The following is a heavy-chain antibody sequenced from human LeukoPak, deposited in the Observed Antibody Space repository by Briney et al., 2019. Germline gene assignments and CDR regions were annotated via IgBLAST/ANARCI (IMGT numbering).Heavy chain of an antibody. CDR3: AKAVAGFRPFVDYMDV. CDR2: INWSGAST. Sequence: GGSLRPSCVVSGFAFNEFGMSWVRQVPGKGLEWVCDINWSGASTHYADSVKGRFTVSRDNAKNSLYLQMNSLRAEDTAVYYCAKAVAGFRPFVDYMDVWGKGTTVTVSS. V-gene: IGHV3-20*04. D-gene: IGHD6-19*01. CDR1: GFAFNEFG. J-gene: IGHJ6*03.